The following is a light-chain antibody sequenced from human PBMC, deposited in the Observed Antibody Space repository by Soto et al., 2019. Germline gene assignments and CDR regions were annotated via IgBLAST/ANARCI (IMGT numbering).Light chain of an antibody. Sequence: DIQIAESAYTLSASVGDSITITCLASPSISRWLAWYQQKPGKAPKLLIYKASSLESGVPSRFRGRGAGDGIPLTIGSLAPDDFGTYYLQQYNSYSGAFGQGTKVDIK. CDR3: QQYNSYSGA. J-gene: IGKJ1*01. CDR1: PSISRW. CDR2: KAS. V-gene: IGKV1-5*03.